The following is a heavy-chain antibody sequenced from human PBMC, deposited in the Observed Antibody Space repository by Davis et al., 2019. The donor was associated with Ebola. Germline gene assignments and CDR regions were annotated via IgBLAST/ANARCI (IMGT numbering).Heavy chain of an antibody. CDR2: IYSGDSDT. CDR3: ARPYYYYYGMDV. Sequence: KVSCKGSGYSFINYWIAWVRQMPGKGPEWMGIIYSGDSDTRYSPSFEGHVTISADKSISTAYLQWSSLKASDTAMYYCARPYYYYYGMDVWGQGTTVTVSS. CDR1: GYSFINYW. J-gene: IGHJ6*02. V-gene: IGHV5-51*01.